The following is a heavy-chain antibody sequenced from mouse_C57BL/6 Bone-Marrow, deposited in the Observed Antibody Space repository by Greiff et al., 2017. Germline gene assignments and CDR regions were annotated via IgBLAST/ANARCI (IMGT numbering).Heavy chain of an antibody. J-gene: IGHJ1*03. CDR1: GFNIKDYY. V-gene: IGHV14-2*01. D-gene: IGHD1-1*01. CDR3: ARPNYYGSSRED. Sequence: VQLQQSGAELVKPGASVKLSCTASGFNIKDYYMHWVKQRTEQGLEWIGRIDPEDGETKSAPKFQDKATITADTSANTAYLQLSSLTSEDTAVYYCARPNYYGSSREDWGTGTTVTVAS. CDR2: IDPEDGET.